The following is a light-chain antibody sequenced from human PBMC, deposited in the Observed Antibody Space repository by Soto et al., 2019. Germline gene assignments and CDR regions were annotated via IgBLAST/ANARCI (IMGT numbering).Light chain of an antibody. V-gene: IGKV3-15*01. CDR1: QSVSSN. Sequence: EIVMTHSPATLSVSPGERATLSSRASQSVSSNLAWYQQKPGQAPRLLIYGASTRATGIPARFSGSGSGTEFTLTISSLQSGDFAVYYCQQYNNWPRTFGQGTKLEIK. J-gene: IGKJ2*01. CDR3: QQYNNWPRT. CDR2: GAS.